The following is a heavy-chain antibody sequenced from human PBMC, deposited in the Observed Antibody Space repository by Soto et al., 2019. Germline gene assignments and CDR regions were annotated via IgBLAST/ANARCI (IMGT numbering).Heavy chain of an antibody. CDR3: ASHRRYYYDSSGGIVS. Sequence: ASVKVSCKASGGTFSSYAISWVRQAPGQGLEWMGGIIPIFGTANYAQKFQGRVTITADKSTSTAYMELSSLRSEDTALYYCASHRRYYYDSSGGIVSWGQGTLVTVSS. J-gene: IGHJ5*02. CDR2: IIPIFGTA. D-gene: IGHD3-22*01. CDR1: GGTFSSYA. V-gene: IGHV1-69*06.